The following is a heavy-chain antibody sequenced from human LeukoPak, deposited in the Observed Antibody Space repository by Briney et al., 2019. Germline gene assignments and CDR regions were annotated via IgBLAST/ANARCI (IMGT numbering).Heavy chain of an antibody. CDR3: AREGKYASGSYDY. V-gene: IGHV3-74*01. CDR1: VLTFSGYW. D-gene: IGHD3-10*01. CDR2: INSDGSSA. J-gene: IGHJ4*02. Sequence: GGSLRLSCAASVLTFSGYWMHWVRQARGEGLVWVSRINSDGSSASYADSVKGRFTISRDNANNTLYLQMDSLRAEDSAVYFCAREGKYASGSYDYWGQGTLVTVSS.